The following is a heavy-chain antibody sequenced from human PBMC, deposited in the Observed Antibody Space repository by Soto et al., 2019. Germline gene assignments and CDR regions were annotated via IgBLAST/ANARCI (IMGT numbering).Heavy chain of an antibody. CDR1: GFTFDDYA. D-gene: IGHD4-17*01. CDR2: ISWNSGSI. V-gene: IGHV3-9*01. CDR3: AKDGDYGDYYYYYMDV. J-gene: IGHJ6*03. Sequence: PGGSLRLSCAASGFTFDDYAMHWVRQAPGKGLEWVSGISWNSGSIGYADSVKGRFTISRDNAKNSLYLQMNSLRAEDTALYYCAKDGDYGDYYYYYMDVWGKGTTVTVSS.